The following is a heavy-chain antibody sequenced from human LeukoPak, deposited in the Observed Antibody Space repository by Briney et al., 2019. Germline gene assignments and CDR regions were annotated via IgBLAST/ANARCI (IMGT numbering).Heavy chain of an antibody. CDR3: ARIMGLGGYSSGWYSYYYYMDV. D-gene: IGHD6-19*01. CDR2: IYPGDSDT. J-gene: IGHJ6*03. CDR1: GYSFTSYW. Sequence: GESLKISCRGSGYSFTSYWIGWVGQMTGKGLDWMGIIYPGDSDTRYSPSFQGQVTISADKSISTAYLQWSSLKASDTAMYYCARIMGLGGYSSGWYSYYYYMDVWGKGTTVTVSS. V-gene: IGHV5-51*01.